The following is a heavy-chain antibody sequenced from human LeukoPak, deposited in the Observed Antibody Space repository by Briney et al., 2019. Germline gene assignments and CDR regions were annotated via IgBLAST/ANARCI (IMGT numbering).Heavy chain of an antibody. V-gene: IGHV3-48*03. CDR1: GFTFSSYE. CDR2: ISSSGSTI. Sequence: PGGSLRLSCAASGFTFSSYEINSVRQAPGKGLEWDSYISSSGSTIYYADSMKGRFTISRDNSKTAVYLQMNSLRAEDTAVYYCAKHGLPLVVISAPLDYWGQGTLVTVAS. CDR3: AKHGLPLVVISAPLDY. J-gene: IGHJ4*02. D-gene: IGHD2-15*01.